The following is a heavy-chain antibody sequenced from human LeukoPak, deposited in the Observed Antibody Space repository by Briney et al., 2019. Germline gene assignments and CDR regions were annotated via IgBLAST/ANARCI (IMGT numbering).Heavy chain of an antibody. CDR2: ISYDGINK. CDR1: GLTFNNYG. J-gene: IGHJ4*02. CDR3: AKGPLRGTAAAIDY. Sequence: GGSLRLSCAASGLTFNNYGMHWVRQAPGKGLEWVAVISYDGINKHYPDSVKGRFTISRDISTDTLWLQMDSLRTEDTAVYYCAKGPLRGTAAAIDYWGQGTLVTVSS. V-gene: IGHV3-30*18. D-gene: IGHD2-2*01.